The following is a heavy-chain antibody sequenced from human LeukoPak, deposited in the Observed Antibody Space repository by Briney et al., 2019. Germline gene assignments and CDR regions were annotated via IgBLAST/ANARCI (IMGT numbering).Heavy chain of an antibody. D-gene: IGHD3-22*01. CDR1: VFTVSVNY. Sequence: GGSQTLSCAPSVFTVSVNYMSWARQAPGEGPEWVSVIYTSGNTYYADSVKGRLTISRDTSKNTLSLQMNGLRAEDTAFYYCARMVYYYDSSGYNYYFHKWGQGPLVTVSS. V-gene: IGHV3-66*01. J-gene: IGHJ4*02. CDR2: IYTSGNT. CDR3: ARMVYYYDSSGYNYYFHK.